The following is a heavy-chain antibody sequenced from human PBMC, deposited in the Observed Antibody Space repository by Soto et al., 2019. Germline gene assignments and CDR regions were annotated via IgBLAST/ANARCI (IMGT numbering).Heavy chain of an antibody. CDR1: GGSISSYY. V-gene: IGHV4-59*08. CDR3: ARHTPYSSSWSYYFDY. Sequence: SETLSLTCTVSGGSISSYYWSWIRQPPGKGLEWIGYIYYSGSTNYNPSLKSRVTISVDTSKNQFSLKLSSVTAADTAVYYCARHTPYSSSWSYYFDYWGQGTLVTVSS. D-gene: IGHD6-13*01. J-gene: IGHJ4*02. CDR2: IYYSGST.